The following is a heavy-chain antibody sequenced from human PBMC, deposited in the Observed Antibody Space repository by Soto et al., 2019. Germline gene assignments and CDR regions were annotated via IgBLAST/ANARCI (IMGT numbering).Heavy chain of an antibody. Sequence: GGSLRLSCVVSEFIFSRFALSWVRLAPGKGLAWVAAVSRRGVNTYYADSVKGRFTISRENAKNTLYLQMNSLRAEDTAVYYCAKLSSPINDLAEPGPDYWGQGTLVTVS. V-gene: IGHV3-23*01. CDR2: VSRRGVNT. CDR3: AKLSSPINDLAEPGPDY. D-gene: IGHD6-13*01. CDR1: EFIFSRFA. J-gene: IGHJ4*02.